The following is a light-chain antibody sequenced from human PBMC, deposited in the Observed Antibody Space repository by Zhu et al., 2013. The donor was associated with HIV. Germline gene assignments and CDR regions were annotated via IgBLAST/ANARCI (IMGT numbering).Light chain of an antibody. CDR3: QQRSSWPLT. J-gene: IGKJ4*01. V-gene: IGKV3D-20*02. CDR2: DAS. Sequence: EFVLTQSPGTLSLSPGERATLSCRASQRVTGNYFAWYQQRPGQAPRLLIYDASTRATDIPDRFSGSGSGTDFTLSISALEPEDFAVYYCQQRSSWPLTFGGGTKLEIK. CDR1: QRVTGNY.